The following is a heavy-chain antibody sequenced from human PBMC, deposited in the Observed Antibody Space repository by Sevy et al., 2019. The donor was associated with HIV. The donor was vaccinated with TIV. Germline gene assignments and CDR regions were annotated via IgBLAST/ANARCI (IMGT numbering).Heavy chain of an antibody. CDR3: ARRGAFDFDTSGFLSP. J-gene: IGHJ5*02. CDR1: GYTFTSFG. D-gene: IGHD3-22*01. V-gene: IGHV1-18*01. Sequence: ASVKVSCKASGYTFTSFGISWVRQAPGQGLEWVGWISVYNGKINYAQNFQGRVTMTTDTSTRTAYMELKSVRSDDTAVYYCARRGAFDFDTSGFLSPWGQGTLVTVSS. CDR2: ISVYNGKI.